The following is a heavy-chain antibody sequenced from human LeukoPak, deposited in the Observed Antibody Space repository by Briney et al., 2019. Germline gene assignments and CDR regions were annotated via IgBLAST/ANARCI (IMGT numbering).Heavy chain of an antibody. CDR1: GFTFSSYS. D-gene: IGHD3-3*01. CDR2: ISSSSSYI. V-gene: IGHV3-21*01. Sequence: GGSLRLSCAASGFTFSSYSMNWVRQAPGKGLEWVSSISSSSSYIYYADSVKGRFTISRDNAKNSLYLQMNSLRAEDTAVYYCARGTGTIFGVVIKRNWFNPWGQGTLVTVSS. J-gene: IGHJ5*02. CDR3: ARGTGTIFGVVIKRNWFNP.